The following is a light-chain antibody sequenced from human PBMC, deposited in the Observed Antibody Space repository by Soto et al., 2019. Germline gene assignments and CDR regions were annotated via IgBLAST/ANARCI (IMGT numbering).Light chain of an antibody. CDR1: EKIITTY. J-gene: IGKJ5*01. CDR3: QQDSNSPIT. V-gene: IGKV3-20*01. CDR2: GTS. Sequence: EFVLKQSPSTLSLSRGERATLSCRAGEKIITTYLGWYQQKPGQAPRLLIYGTSSRATGIPDRFSGSGSGTDFTLTISRLEPEDFAVYYCQQDSNSPITFGQGTRLEIK.